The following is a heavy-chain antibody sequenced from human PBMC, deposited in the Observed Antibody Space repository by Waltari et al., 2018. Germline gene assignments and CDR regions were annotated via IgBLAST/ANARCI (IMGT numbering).Heavy chain of an antibody. CDR3: ARALPRDAFDI. J-gene: IGHJ3*02. CDR1: GGSISTSSYY. V-gene: IGHV4-39*07. CDR2: IYYSGST. Sequence: QLQLQESGPGLVKPSETLSLTCTVSGGSISTSSYYWGWIRQPPEKGLEWIGSIYYSGSTYYNPSLKSRVTISVDTSKNQFSLKLSSVTAADTAVYYCARALPRDAFDIWGQGTMVTVSS.